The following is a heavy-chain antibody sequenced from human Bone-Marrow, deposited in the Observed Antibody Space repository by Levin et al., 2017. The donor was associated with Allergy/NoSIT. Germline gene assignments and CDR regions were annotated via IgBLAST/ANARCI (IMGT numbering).Heavy chain of an antibody. D-gene: IGHD5-18*01. V-gene: IGHV1-46*01. CDR2: INPSGGST. CDR3: ARDNFRDSYGNS. J-gene: IGHJ4*02. CDR1: GYTFTSYY. Sequence: GGSLRLSCKASGYTFTSYYMHWVRQAPGQGLEWMGIINPSGGSTSYAQKFQGRVTMTRDTSTSTVYMELSSLRSEDTAVYYCARDNFRDSYGNSWGQGTLVTVSS.